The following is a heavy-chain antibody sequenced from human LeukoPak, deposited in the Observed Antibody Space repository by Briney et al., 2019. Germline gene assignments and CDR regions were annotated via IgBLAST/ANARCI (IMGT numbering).Heavy chain of an antibody. D-gene: IGHD2-2*01. CDR2: ISGSGGST. J-gene: IGHJ5*02. Sequence: GGSLRLSCAASGFTFSDYYMGWIRQAPGKGLEWVSAISGSGGSTYYADSVKGRFTISRDNSKNTLYLQMNSLRAEDTAVYYCAKDRIVVVPAARDLTWFDPWGQGTLVTVSS. CDR3: AKDRIVVVPAARDLTWFDP. V-gene: IGHV3-23*01. CDR1: GFTFSDYY.